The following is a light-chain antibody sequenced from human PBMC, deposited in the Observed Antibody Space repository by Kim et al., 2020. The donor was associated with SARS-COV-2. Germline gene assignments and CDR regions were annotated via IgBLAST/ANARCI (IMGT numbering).Light chain of an antibody. CDR1: QDISSY. CDR3: QQLKSYPLT. J-gene: IGKJ4*01. CDR2: DAS. V-gene: IGKV1-9*01. Sequence: ASVGDRVTITCRASQDISSYLAWFQQKPGNAPKLLIYDASTLQGGVPSRFSGSGSETDFTLTITSLQPEDFATYYCQQLKSYPLTFGGGTKVDIK.